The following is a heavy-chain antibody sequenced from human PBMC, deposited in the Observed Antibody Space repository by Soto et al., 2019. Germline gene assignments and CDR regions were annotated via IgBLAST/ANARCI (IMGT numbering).Heavy chain of an antibody. D-gene: IGHD6-13*01. J-gene: IGHJ4*02. CDR2: ISASGNLI. CDR3: AKRQGIGSAAKNFDF. V-gene: IGHV3-23*01. Sequence: GSLRLSCAASGFIFSNHAMSWVRQAPGKGLEWVSGISASGNLIYYADSVKGRFNMSRDNSKNTLYLQMNSLRAEDTAVYFCAKRQGIGSAAKNFDFWGQGTLVTVSS. CDR1: GFIFSNHA.